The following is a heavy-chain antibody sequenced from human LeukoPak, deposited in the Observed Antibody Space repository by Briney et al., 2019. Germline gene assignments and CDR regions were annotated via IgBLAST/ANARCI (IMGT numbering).Heavy chain of an antibody. J-gene: IGHJ4*02. D-gene: IGHD6-19*01. CDR3: ARDVNISGWYGDY. CDR1: GFTFSSYS. CDR2: ISSSSSYI. V-gene: IGHV3-21*01. Sequence: GGSLRLSCAASGFTFSSYSMNWVRQAPGRGLEWVSSISSSSSYIYYADSVKGRFTISGDNAKNSLYLQMNSLRAEDTAVYYCARDVNISGWYGDYWGQGTLVTVSS.